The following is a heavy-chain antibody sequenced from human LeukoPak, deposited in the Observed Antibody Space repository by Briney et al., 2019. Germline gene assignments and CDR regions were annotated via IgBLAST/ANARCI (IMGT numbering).Heavy chain of an antibody. CDR1: GGSISSGGYY. CDR2: IYYSGST. Sequence: SETLSLTCTVSGGSISSGGYYWSWIRQHPGKGLEWIGYIYYSGSTYYNPSLKSRVTISVDTSKNQFSLKLSSVTAADTAVYYCATENYYDSSGYYYINWFDPWGQGTLVTVSS. D-gene: IGHD3-22*01. J-gene: IGHJ5*02. CDR3: ATENYYDSSGYYYINWFDP. V-gene: IGHV4-31*03.